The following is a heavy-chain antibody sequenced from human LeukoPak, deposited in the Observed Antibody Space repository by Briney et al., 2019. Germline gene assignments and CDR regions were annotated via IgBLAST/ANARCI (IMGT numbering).Heavy chain of an antibody. CDR3: TRAAGLHYYYYYYMDV. J-gene: IGHJ6*03. CDR1: GFTVSSNY. D-gene: IGHD6-13*01. Sequence: PGGSLRLSCAASGFTVSSNYMSWVRQAPGKGLEWVSVIYSGGSTYYADSVKGRFTISRDNSKNTLYLQMNSLRAEDTAVYYCTRAAGLHYYYYYYMDVWGKGTTVTVSS. CDR2: IYSGGST. V-gene: IGHV3-66*01.